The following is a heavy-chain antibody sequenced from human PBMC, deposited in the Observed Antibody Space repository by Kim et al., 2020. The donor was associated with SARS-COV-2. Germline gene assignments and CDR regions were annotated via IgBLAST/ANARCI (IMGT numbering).Heavy chain of an antibody. J-gene: IGHJ3*02. CDR1: GFTFSDYW. CDR2: INQDGSEK. Sequence: GGSLRLSCAASGFTFSDYWMSWVRQAPGKGLEWVANINQDGSEKKFVASVKGRFTITRDNSKNSLYLQMNSLKTEDTAVYYCAKDNWGQRDIDAFDMWGPGTMVSLSS. D-gene: IGHD3-16*01. CDR3: AKDNWGQRDIDAFDM. V-gene: IGHV3-7*03.